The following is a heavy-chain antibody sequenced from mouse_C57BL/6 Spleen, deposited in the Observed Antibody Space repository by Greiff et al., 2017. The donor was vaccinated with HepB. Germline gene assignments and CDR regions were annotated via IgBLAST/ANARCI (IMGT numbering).Heavy chain of an antibody. Sequence: QVQLQQPGAELVTPGASVKLSCKASGYTFTSYWMHWVKQRPGQGLEWIGEIDPSDSYTNYNQKFKGKSTLTVDKYSSTAYMQLSSLTSEDSAVYYCARSADYGNYVGVAYWGQGTLVTVSA. D-gene: IGHD2-1*01. J-gene: IGHJ3*01. V-gene: IGHV1-69*01. CDR1: GYTFTSYW. CDR2: IDPSDSYT. CDR3: ARSADYGNYVGVAY.